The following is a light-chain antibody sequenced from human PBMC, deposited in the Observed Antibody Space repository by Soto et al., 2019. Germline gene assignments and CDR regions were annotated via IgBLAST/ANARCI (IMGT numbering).Light chain of an antibody. Sequence: QSALTQPASVSGSPGQSITISCTGTSSDVGGHNYVSWYQQHPGKAPKLMIYAVSNRPSGVSNRFSGSKSGNTASLTISGLQAEDEADYYCSSYTSSSTWVFGGGTKVTVL. CDR2: AVS. J-gene: IGLJ3*02. CDR1: SSDVGGHNY. CDR3: SSYTSSSTWV. V-gene: IGLV2-14*01.